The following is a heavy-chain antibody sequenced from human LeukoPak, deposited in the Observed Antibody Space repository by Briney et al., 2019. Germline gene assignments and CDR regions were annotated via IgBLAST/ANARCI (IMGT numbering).Heavy chain of an antibody. D-gene: IGHD2-2*01. Sequence: GGSVRLYGAASGFTFSTSVMHWVRQAPGKGLEGLSFIRFDGSEKYYADSVKARFSISRDNSMNTLDLQMNSLRPEDTAVYYCAKQGLVPATAGDWGQGTLVTVSS. CDR2: IRFDGSEK. V-gene: IGHV3-30*02. J-gene: IGHJ4*02. CDR3: AKQGLVPATAGD. CDR1: GFTFSTSV.